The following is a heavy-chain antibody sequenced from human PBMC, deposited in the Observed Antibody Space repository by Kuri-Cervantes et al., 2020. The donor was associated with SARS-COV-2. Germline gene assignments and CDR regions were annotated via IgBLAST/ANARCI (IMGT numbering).Heavy chain of an antibody. J-gene: IGHJ4*02. CDR2: IYYSGTT. D-gene: IGHD3-22*01. Sequence: ESLKISCAVSGGSISSYYWSWLRQPPGKGLEWIGYIYYSGTTNYNPALKSRVTISVDTSKNQFSLKLSSVTAADPAVHYCARANYYYDSSGWGCYFDYWGQGTLVTVSS. V-gene: IGHV4-59*01. CDR3: ARANYYYDSSGWGCYFDY. CDR1: GGSISSYY.